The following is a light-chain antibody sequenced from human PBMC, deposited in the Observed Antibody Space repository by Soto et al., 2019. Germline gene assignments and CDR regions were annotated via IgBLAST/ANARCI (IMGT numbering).Light chain of an antibody. Sequence: DIVMTQSPDSLAVSLGERATINCKSSQNVLNRANDKNYIALYQQKPGQRPKLLIYWASTRESDVPDRFSGSGSATDFTLTISSLQAGDGAVYFCQQYFNTPLTFGEGTKVEIK. CDR3: QQYFNTPLT. V-gene: IGKV4-1*01. CDR1: QNVLNRANDKNY. CDR2: WAS. J-gene: IGKJ4*01.